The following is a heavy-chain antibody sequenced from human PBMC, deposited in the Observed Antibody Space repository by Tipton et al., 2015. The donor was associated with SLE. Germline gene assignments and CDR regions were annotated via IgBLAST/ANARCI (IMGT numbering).Heavy chain of an antibody. CDR1: GGSISSSSYY. V-gene: IGHV4-39*01. CDR2: IYYSGST. CDR3: ARALRGGSGRGWFDP. Sequence: TLSLTCTVSGGSISSSSYYWGWIRQPPGKGLEWIGSIYYSGSTYYNPSLKSRVTISVDTSKNQSSLKLSSVTAADTAVYYCARALRGGSGRGWFDPWGQGTLVTVSS. D-gene: IGHD6-19*01. J-gene: IGHJ5*02.